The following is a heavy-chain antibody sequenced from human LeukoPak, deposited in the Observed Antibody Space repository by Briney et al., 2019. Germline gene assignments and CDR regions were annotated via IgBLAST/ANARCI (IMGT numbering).Heavy chain of an antibody. CDR2: INPNSGGT. V-gene: IGHV1-2*02. CDR3: ARGPPYCSSTSWRFFAY. Sequence: ASVTVSFKASGYTFTVYYMHWVRQAPGQGLGWMGWINPNSGGTNYAQKFQGRVTITRDTSISTAYMELSRLRSDDTAVYYCARGPPYCSSTSWRFFAYWGQGTLVTVSS. D-gene: IGHD2-2*01. J-gene: IGHJ4*02. CDR1: GYTFTVYY.